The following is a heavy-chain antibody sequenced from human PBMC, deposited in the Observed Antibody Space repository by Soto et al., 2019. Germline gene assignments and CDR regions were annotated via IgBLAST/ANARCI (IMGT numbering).Heavy chain of an antibody. CDR2: IYYSGST. CDR3: TGLPWADNGVTFDP. V-gene: IGHV4-59*01. CDR1: GGSISSYY. Sequence: SETLSLTCTVSGGSISSYYWSWIRQPPGKGLEWIGYIYYSGSTNYNPSLKSRVTISVDTSKNQFSLKLSSVTAADTAVYYCTGLPWADNGVTFDPWGQGTLVTVSS. D-gene: IGHD4-17*01. J-gene: IGHJ5*02.